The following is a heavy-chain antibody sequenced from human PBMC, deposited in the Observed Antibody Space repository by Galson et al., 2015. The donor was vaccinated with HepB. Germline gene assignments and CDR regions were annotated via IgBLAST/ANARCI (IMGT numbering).Heavy chain of an antibody. Sequence: SLRLSCAAPGFTFSDYALSWVRQAPGKGLEWVTAISGSGGNPQYADSVKGRLTISRDNPKNTLYLQMNSLRVEDTAVYYCAKRSGADYGHFDLWGRGILVTVSS. CDR2: ISGSGGNP. J-gene: IGHJ2*01. D-gene: IGHD3-10*01. V-gene: IGHV3-23*01. CDR3: AKRSGADYGHFDL. CDR1: GFTFSDYA.